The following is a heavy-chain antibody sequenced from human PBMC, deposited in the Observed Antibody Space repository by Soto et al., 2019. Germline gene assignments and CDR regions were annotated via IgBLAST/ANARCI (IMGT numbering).Heavy chain of an antibody. CDR2: THHSGNT. J-gene: IGHJ4*02. V-gene: IGHV4-31*03. CDR1: GGSITTGGSY. D-gene: IGHD2-2*02. CDR3: ARARFQVLYGKPYFDS. Sequence: ASETLSLTCTVSGGSITTGGSYWSWIRQHPGKGLEWIGNTHHSGNTYYNPSLKSRLTISVDTSKNHFSLMVDSVTAADTAVYYCARARFQVLYGKPYFDSWGQGTLVTVSS.